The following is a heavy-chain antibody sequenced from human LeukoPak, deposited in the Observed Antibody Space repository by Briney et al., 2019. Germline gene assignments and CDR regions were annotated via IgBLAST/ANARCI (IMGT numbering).Heavy chain of an antibody. Sequence: ETLSLTCTVSGGPISSHYWSWIRQPPGKGLEWIGYIDNSGRTNYNPSLMSRVTISADTSKNQFSLNVTSVTAADTAVYYCARYSLIGNNDFDIWGQGTMVTIS. J-gene: IGHJ3*02. CDR3: ARYSLIGNNDFDI. CDR1: GGPISSHY. V-gene: IGHV4-59*11. CDR2: IDNSGRT. D-gene: IGHD1-20*01.